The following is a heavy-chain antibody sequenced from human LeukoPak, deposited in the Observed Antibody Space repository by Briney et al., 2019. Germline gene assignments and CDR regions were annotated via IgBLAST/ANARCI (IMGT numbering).Heavy chain of an antibody. CDR1: GGSFSGYY. D-gene: IGHD3-10*01. CDR3: ARVRITMVRGVIVDYYYYYYGMDV. Sequence: SETLSLTCAVYGGSFSGYYWSWIRQPPGKGLEWIGEINHSGSTNYNPSLKSRVTISVDTSKNQFSLKLSSVTAADTAVYYCARVRITMVRGVIVDYYYYYYGMDVWGQGTTVTVSS. V-gene: IGHV4-34*01. J-gene: IGHJ6*02. CDR2: INHSGST.